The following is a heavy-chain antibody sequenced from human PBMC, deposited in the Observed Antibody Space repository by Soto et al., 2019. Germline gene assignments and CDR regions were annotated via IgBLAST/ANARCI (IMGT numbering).Heavy chain of an antibody. CDR3: ARDGRISGSWYLSSFDY. Sequence: ASVKVSCKASGYTFTSYYMHWVRQAPGRGLEWMGIINPSGGSTSYAQKFQGRVTMTRDTSTSTVYMELSSLRSEDTAVYYCARDGRISGSWYLSSFDYWGQRTLVTVSS. CDR2: INPSGGST. V-gene: IGHV1-46*01. D-gene: IGHD6-13*01. J-gene: IGHJ4*02. CDR1: GYTFTSYY.